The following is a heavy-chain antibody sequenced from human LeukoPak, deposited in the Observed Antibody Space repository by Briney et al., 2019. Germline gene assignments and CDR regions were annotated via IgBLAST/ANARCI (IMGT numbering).Heavy chain of an antibody. CDR2: IYYSGST. D-gene: IGHD3-10*01. J-gene: IGHJ5*02. CDR3: ARQVVRGVNNWFDP. V-gene: IGHV4-59*08. Sequence: SETLSLTCTVSGGSISIYYWSWIRQPPGKGLEWIGYIYYSGSTNYNPSLKSRVTISVDTSKNQFSLKLSSVTAADTAVYYCARQVVRGVNNWFDPWGQGTLVTVSS. CDR1: GGSISIYY.